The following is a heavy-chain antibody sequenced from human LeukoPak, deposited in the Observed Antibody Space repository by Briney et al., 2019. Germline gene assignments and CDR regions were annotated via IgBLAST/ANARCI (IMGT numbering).Heavy chain of an antibody. Sequence: GGSRRLSCAASGFTFSSYNMNWVRQAPGKGLEWVSSISSGSGYMYYADSVKGRFTISRDNAKNSMYLQMNSLRAEDTAVYYCARAGLYAGSGLDFWGQGTLVTVSS. D-gene: IGHD2-8*01. CDR3: ARAGLYAGSGLDF. CDR2: ISSGSGYM. J-gene: IGHJ4*02. CDR1: GFTFSSYN. V-gene: IGHV3-21*01.